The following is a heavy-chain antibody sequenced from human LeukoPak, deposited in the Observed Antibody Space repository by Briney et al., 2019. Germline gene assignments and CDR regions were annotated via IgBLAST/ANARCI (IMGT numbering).Heavy chain of an antibody. CDR3: ARSRFGGEYGY. V-gene: IGHV4-59*01. D-gene: IGHD3-16*01. J-gene: IGHJ4*02. CDR2: IYYSGST. CDR1: GGSISSYY. Sequence: SETLSLTCTVSGGSISSYYWSWIRQPPGKGLEWIGYIYYSGSTNYNPSLKSRVTISVDTSKNQFSLKLSSVTAADTAVYYCARSRFGGEYGYWGQGTLVTVSS.